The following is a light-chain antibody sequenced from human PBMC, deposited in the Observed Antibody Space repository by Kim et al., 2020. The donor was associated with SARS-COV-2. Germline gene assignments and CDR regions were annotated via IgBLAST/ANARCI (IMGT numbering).Light chain of an antibody. J-gene: IGKJ5*01. CDR3: QQFGGSPPIT. V-gene: IGKV3-20*01. CDR1: ESVDSSK. CDR2: GAS. Sequence: EIVLTQSPGTLSSSPGETATFSCRACESVDSSKLAWYQQKPGQAPRLLIFGASSRATGIPDRFSGSGSGTDFTLTISRLEPEDFAVYYCQQFGGSPPITFGQGTRLEIK.